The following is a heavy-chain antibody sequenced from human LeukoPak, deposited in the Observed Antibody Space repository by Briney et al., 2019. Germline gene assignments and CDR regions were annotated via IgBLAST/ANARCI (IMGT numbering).Heavy chain of an antibody. J-gene: IGHJ6*02. CDR3: ASGYPPYYYHDMDV. D-gene: IGHD5-18*01. CDR1: GFTFSSYW. V-gene: IGHV3-7*03. CDR2: IKQDGSEK. Sequence: GGSLRLSCAASGFTFSSYWMSWVRQAPGKGLEWVANIKQDGSEKYYVDSVKGRFTISRDNAKNSLYLQMNSLRAEDTAVYYCASGYPPYYYHDMDVWGQGTTVTVSS.